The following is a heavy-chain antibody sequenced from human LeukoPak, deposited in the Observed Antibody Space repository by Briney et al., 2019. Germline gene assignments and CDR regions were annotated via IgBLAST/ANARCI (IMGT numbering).Heavy chain of an antibody. CDR2: IYPGDSDT. D-gene: IGHD2-15*01. CDR3: ATPARHCSGGSCYFDAFDI. CDR1: GYSFTSYW. Sequence: GESLKISCKGSGYSFTSYWIGWVRQMPGKGLEWMEIIYPGDSDTRYSPPFQGQVTISADKSISTAYLQWSSLKASDTAMYYCATPARHCSGGSCYFDAFDIWGQGTMVTVSS. J-gene: IGHJ3*02. V-gene: IGHV5-51*01.